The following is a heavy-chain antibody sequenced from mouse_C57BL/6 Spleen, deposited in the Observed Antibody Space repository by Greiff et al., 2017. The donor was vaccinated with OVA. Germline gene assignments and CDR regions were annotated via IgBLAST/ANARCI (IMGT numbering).Heavy chain of an antibody. CDR3: ARSSQRDAMDY. V-gene: IGHV1-64*01. CDR2: IHPNSGST. Sequence: VQLQQPGAELVKPGASVKLSCKASGYTFTSYWMHWVKQRPGQGLEWIGMIHPNSGSTNYNEKFKSKATLTVDKSSSTAYMQLSSLTSEDSAVYYCARSSQRDAMDYWGQGTSVTVSS. D-gene: IGHD1-1*01. CDR1: GYTFTSYW. J-gene: IGHJ4*01.